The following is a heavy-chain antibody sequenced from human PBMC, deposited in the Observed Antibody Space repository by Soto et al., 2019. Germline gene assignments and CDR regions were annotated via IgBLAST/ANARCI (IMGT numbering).Heavy chain of an antibody. Sequence: GESLKISCKGSGYNFANYWIGWVRQMPGKGLEWMGMIFPGDSDTKNSPSLQGQITMSVDKSDSSAYLQWRSLKASDTAMYYCAAGYTTGPDAFDIWCQGTMVTVSS. D-gene: IGHD6-13*01. CDR2: IFPGDSDT. V-gene: IGHV5-51*01. J-gene: IGHJ3*02. CDR1: GYNFANYW. CDR3: AAGYTTGPDAFDI.